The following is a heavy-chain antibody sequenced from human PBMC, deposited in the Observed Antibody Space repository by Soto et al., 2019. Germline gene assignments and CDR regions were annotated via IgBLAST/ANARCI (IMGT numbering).Heavy chain of an antibody. V-gene: IGHV3-23*01. J-gene: IGHJ4*02. CDR3: AKRNLVVRPPCDY. CDR1: GFTFSPYA. D-gene: IGHD2-15*01. Sequence: GGSLRLSCAATGFTFSPYAMSWVRQAPGKGLEWVSTVSGSGDKTYYADAVKGRFTISRDNSKNTLYLQMNSLRAEDTAVYYCAKRNLVVRPPCDYWGQGTLVTVSS. CDR2: VSGSGDKT.